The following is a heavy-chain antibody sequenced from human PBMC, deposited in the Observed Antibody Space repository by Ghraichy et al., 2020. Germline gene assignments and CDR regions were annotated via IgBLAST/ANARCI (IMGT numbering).Heavy chain of an antibody. J-gene: IGHJ2*01. CDR3: TTDKVDGDYDILAWYFDL. D-gene: IGHD4-17*01. Sequence: GGSLRLSCAASGFTFSNAWMSWVRQAPGKGLEWVGRIKSKTDGGTTDYAAPVKGRFTISRDDSKNTLYLQMNSLKTEDTAVYYCTTDKVDGDYDILAWYFDLWGRGTLVTVSS. V-gene: IGHV3-15*01. CDR2: IKSKTDGGTT. CDR1: GFTFSNAW.